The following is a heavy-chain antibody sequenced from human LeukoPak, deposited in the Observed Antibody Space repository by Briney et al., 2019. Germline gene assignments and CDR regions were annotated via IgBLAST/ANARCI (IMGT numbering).Heavy chain of an antibody. D-gene: IGHD3-3*01. J-gene: IGHJ6*02. CDR3: ARDLGYDFWSGYSRTYYGMDV. CDR1: GFTFSNAW. V-gene: IGHV3-21*01. Sequence: GSLRLSCAASGFTFSNAWMNWVRQAPGKGLEWVSSISSSSSYIYYADSVKGRFTISRDNAKNSLYLQMNSLRAEDTAVYYCARDLGYDFWSGYSRTYYGMDVWGQGTTVTVSS. CDR2: ISSSSSYI.